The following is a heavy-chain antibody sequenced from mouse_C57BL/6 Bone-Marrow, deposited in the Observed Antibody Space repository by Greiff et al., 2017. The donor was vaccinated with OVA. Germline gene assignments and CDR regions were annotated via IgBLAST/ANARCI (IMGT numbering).Heavy chain of an antibody. CDR1: GYTFTSYW. Sequence: QVQLQQPGAELVKPGASVKLSCKASGYTFTSYWMHWVKQRPGQGLEWIGMIHPNSGSTNYNEKFKSKATLTVDKSSSTAYMQLSSLTSEDSAVYCCATGTAGLGYWGQGTLVTVSA. V-gene: IGHV1-64*01. CDR2: IHPNSGST. CDR3: ATGTAGLGY. J-gene: IGHJ3*01. D-gene: IGHD4-1*01.